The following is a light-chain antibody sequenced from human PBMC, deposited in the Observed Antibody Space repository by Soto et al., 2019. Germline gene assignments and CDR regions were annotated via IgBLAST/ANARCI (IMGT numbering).Light chain of an antibody. Sequence: ESVLTQAPGTLFLTPGERATLSCRASQSVSSSYLAWYQQNRGQAPRLLIYGASSRAPGIPDRFGGGGSGTDFTLTISRLEPEDFAVHYCQPYGSSRWTCGQGTKVDIK. V-gene: IGKV3-20*01. CDR3: QPYGSSRWT. J-gene: IGKJ1*01. CDR2: GAS. CDR1: QSVSSSY.